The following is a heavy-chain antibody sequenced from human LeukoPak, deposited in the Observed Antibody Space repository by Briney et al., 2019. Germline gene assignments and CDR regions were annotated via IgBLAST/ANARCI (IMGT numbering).Heavy chain of an antibody. D-gene: IGHD6-13*01. CDR3: ARDRLIAAAGTCDI. J-gene: IGHJ3*02. CDR1: GGSISSYY. V-gene: IGHV4-59*01. Sequence: SETLSLTCTVSGGSISSYYWSWIRQPPGKGLEWIGYIYYSGSTNYNPSLKSRVTILVDTSKNQFSLKLSSVTAADTAVYYCARDRLIAAAGTCDIWGQGTMVTVSS. CDR2: IYYSGST.